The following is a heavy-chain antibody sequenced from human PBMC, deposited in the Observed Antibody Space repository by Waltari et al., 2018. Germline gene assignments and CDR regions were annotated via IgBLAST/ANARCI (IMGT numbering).Heavy chain of an antibody. CDR1: GFTFDDYG. Sequence: EVQLVESGGGVVRPGGSLRLSCAASGFTFDDYGMSWVRQAPGKGLEWVSGINWNGGRTGYADSVKGRFTISRDNAKNSLYLQMNSLRAEDTALYYCARVPLPPYYYDSSGYFDYWGQGTLVTVSS. CDR2: INWNGGRT. CDR3: ARVPLPPYYYDSSGYFDY. D-gene: IGHD3-22*01. V-gene: IGHV3-20*04. J-gene: IGHJ4*02.